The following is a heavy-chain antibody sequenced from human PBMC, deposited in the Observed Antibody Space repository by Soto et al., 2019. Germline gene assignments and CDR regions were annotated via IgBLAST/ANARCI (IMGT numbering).Heavy chain of an antibody. D-gene: IGHD2-21*02. V-gene: IGHV1-18*01. J-gene: IGHJ4*02. CDR2: VSAYTGNT. Sequence: QVQLVQSGAEVKKPGASVKVSCKASGYTFTSYGISWVRQAPGQGLEWMGWVSAYTGNTNYAQHLQGRVTMTTDTSATTAYMELRSLRSDDTAVYYCARFQVVTPLDYWGQGTLVTVSS. CDR1: GYTFTSYG. CDR3: ARFQVVTPLDY.